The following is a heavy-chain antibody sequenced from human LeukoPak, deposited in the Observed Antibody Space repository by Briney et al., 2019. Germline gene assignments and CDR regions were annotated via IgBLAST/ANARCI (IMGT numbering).Heavy chain of an antibody. V-gene: IGHV4-39*01. CDR1: GGSISSSSYY. CDR2: SGDSGST. D-gene: IGHD2-15*01. CDR3: ARLALGIWGDYYYYYGMDV. Sequence: SESLSLTCTVPGGSISSSSYYWGWIRQPPGKGLEWIGYSGDSGSTYYNPSLKSRVTISVDTSKNQFSLKLSSVTAADTAVYYCARLALGIWGDYYYYYGMDVWGQGTTVTVSS. J-gene: IGHJ6*02.